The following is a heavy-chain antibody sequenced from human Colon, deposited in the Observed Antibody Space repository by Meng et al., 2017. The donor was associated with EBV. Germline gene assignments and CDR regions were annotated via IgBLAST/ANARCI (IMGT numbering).Heavy chain of an antibody. CDR3: ARHFINWFDP. CDR2: IYYSGST. J-gene: IGHJ5*02. V-gene: IGHV4-59*08. CDR1: GCSIGSSY. Sequence: VKMHKSCPGWVTPSEALSLTCTVSGCSIGSSYWSWLRPPPGKGREWIGYIYYSGSTNYNPSLKSRVTISVDTSKNQFSLKLSSVTAAETAVYYCARHFINWFDPWGQGTLVTVSS.